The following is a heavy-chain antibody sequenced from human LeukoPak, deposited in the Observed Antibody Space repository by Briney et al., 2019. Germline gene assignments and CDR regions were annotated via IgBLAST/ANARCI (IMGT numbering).Heavy chain of an antibody. CDR1: GFIFSSDD. D-gene: IGHD2-2*01. CDR2: IQSNGRNK. V-gene: IGHV3-33*05. CDR3: ARESEGGTGTSCPDY. Sequence: GGSLRLSCAASGFIFSSDDMHWVRQAPGKGLEWVAGIQSNGRNKYYVDSVKGRFAISRDNSKSTLYLQVNSLRVEDTALYYCARESEGGTGTSCPDYWGQGTLVTVSS. J-gene: IGHJ4*02.